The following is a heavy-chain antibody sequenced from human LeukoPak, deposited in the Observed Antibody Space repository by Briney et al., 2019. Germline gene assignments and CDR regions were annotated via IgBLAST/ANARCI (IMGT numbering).Heavy chain of an antibody. J-gene: IGHJ6*03. CDR1: GFTFSSYS. D-gene: IGHD6-6*01. CDR2: ISSSSSYI. CDR3: ARDLGSSSDDYYYYMDV. Sequence: GGSLRLSCAASGFTFSSYSMSWVRQAPGKGLEWVSSISSSSSYIYYADSVKGRFTISRDNAKNSLYLQMNSLRAEDTAVYYCARDLGSSSDDYYYYMDVWGKGTTVTVSS. V-gene: IGHV3-21*01.